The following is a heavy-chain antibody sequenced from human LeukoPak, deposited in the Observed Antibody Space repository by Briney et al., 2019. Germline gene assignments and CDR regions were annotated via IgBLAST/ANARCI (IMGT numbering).Heavy chain of an antibody. CDR2: VNPNGGRT. D-gene: IGHD4-23*01. V-gene: IGHV1-46*01. J-gene: IGHJ3*01. CDR3: ARDMSTAVTPISYAFDV. CDR1: ENTFTNYY. Sequence: ASVKVSCKASENTFTNYYMHWVRQAPGQGLEWLGIVNPNGGRTAYAQNFQGRVSMTRDTSTTTVYMELSSLRSDDTAVYYCARDMSTAVTPISYAFDVWGQGTIVTVSS.